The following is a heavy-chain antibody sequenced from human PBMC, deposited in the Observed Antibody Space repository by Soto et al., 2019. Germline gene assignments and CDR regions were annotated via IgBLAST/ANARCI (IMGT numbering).Heavy chain of an antibody. D-gene: IGHD2-15*01. CDR3: ARVSCSGGSCFDY. V-gene: IGHV4-59*01. CDR1: GGSISSYY. J-gene: IGHJ4*02. Sequence: SEILSLTCTVSGGSISSYYWSWTRQPPGKGLEWIGYIYYSGSTNYNPSLKSRVTISVDTSKDQFSLKLSSVTATDTAVYYCARVSCSGGSCFDYWGQGTLVTVSS. CDR2: IYYSGST.